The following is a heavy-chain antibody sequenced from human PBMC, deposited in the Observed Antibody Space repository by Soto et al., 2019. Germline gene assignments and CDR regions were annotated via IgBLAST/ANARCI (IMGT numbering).Heavy chain of an antibody. CDR1: GYTFTSYY. CDR2: ISAYNGNT. J-gene: IGHJ3*02. CDR3: ARVGGDHDAFDI. Sequence: ASVKVSCKASGYTFTSYYMHWVRQAPGQGLEWMGWISAYNGNTNYAQKLQGRVTMTTDTSTSTAYMELRSLRSDDTAVYYCARVGGDHDAFDIWGQGTMVTVSS. V-gene: IGHV1-18*04. D-gene: IGHD2-21*02.